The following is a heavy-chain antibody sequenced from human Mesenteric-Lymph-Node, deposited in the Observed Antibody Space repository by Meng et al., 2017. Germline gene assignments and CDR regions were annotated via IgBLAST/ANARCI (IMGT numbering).Heavy chain of an antibody. V-gene: IGHV1-2*02. CDR1: GYTFTGYY. CDR2: INPNSGGT. Sequence: ASVKVSCKASGYTFTGYYIHWVRQAPGQGLEWMGWINPNSGGTNYAQKFQGRVTMTRDTSISTAYMELSRLRSDDTAVYYCARDVGDILTGYYTYWGQGTLVTVSS. J-gene: IGHJ4*02. CDR3: ARDVGDILTGYYTY. D-gene: IGHD3-9*01.